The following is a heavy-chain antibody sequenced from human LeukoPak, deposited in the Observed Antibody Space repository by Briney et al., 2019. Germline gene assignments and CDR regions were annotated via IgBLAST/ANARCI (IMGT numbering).Heavy chain of an antibody. V-gene: IGHV3-23*01. D-gene: IGHD6-19*01. Sequence: GGSLGLSCEASGFTFSSCAMSWVRQAPGKGLEWVSSISGSGGSTYYADSLKGQFTISRDNSKNTLYLQMNSLRAEDTAVYYCAGRIAVAGTLEYWGQGTLVTVSS. J-gene: IGHJ4*02. CDR1: GFTFSSCA. CDR3: AGRIAVAGTLEY. CDR2: ISGSGGST.